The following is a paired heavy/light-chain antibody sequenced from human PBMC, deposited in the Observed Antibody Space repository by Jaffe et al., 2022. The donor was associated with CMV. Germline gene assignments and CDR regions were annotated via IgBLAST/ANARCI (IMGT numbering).Light chain of an antibody. Sequence: DIQMTQSPASLSASVGDRVTITCRASQSISAYLGWYQQKPGKAPNILIYAASTLQSGVPSRFSGSGSGTDFNLTISGLQPEDFATYYCLQSYSARLVFGGGTKVEIK. CDR2: AAS. CDR3: LQSYSARLV. CDR1: QSISAY. V-gene: IGKV1-39*01. J-gene: IGKJ4*01.
Heavy chain of an antibody. Sequence: EVQLVQSGAEVKKPGESLKISCEASGYTFITYWIVWVRQVPGKGLEWMGIIYPGDSDTRYSPSFQGQVTISADKSTSTAYLQWTSLKASDSGIYYCARREQELVQDYYHYYLDVWGKGTSVTVSS. J-gene: IGHJ6*03. V-gene: IGHV5-51*01. CDR3: ARREQELVQDYYHYYLDV. D-gene: IGHD6-13*01. CDR2: IYPGDSDT. CDR1: GYTFITYW.